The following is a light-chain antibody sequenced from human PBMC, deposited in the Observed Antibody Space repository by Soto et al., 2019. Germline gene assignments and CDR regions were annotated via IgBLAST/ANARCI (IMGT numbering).Light chain of an antibody. Sequence: QSVLTQPRSVSGSPGQSVTFSCTGTGSDVGGYNSVSWYQQHPAKAPKVMIYDVSKRPSGVPDRISGSKSGNTASLTISGLQAEDEADYYCCSYAGSNILVFGGGTQLTVL. J-gene: IGLJ2*01. V-gene: IGLV2-11*01. CDR3: CSYAGSNILV. CDR1: GSDVGGYNS. CDR2: DVS.